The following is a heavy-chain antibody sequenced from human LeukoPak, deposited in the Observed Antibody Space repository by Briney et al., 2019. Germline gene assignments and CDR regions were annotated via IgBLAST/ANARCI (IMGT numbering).Heavy chain of an antibody. CDR3: ATYSTHSPTCFDY. J-gene: IGHJ4*02. Sequence: ASVKVSCKASGGTFSSYAISWVRQAPGQGLEWMGGIIPIFGTANYAQKFQGRVTITADKSTSTAYMELSSLRSEDTAVYYCATYSTHSPTCFDYWGQGTLVTVSS. CDR2: IIPIFGTA. V-gene: IGHV1-69*06. D-gene: IGHD2-15*01. CDR1: GGTFSSYA.